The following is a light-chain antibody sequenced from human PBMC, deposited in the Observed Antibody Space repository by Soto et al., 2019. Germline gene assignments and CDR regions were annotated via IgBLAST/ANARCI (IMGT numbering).Light chain of an antibody. J-gene: IGKJ4*01. CDR2: GAS. CDR1: QGIGDE. CDR3: LEQNTSPFT. Sequence: DFQMTQSPSSLSASVGDRVTITCRASQGIGDELGWYQQRPGEVPKRLIYGASILPSGVPSRFSGSGSGTELTLTISGLQPEDFATYYCLEQNTSPFTFGGGTKVEIK. V-gene: IGKV1-17*01.